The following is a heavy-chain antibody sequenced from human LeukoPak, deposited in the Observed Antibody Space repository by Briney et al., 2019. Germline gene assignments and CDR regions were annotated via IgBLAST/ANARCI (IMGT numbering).Heavy chain of an antibody. CDR2: IYYSGST. J-gene: IGHJ6*02. CDR1: GGSITSYY. V-gene: IGHV4-59*01. D-gene: IGHD5-18*01. Sequence: SETLSLTCTVSGGSITSYYWSWIRQPPGKGLEWIGYIYYSGSTNYNPSLKSRVTISVDTSKNQFSLKLSSVTAADTAIYYCARDQVDTATNAYYYYGMDVWGQGTTVTVSS. CDR3: ARDQVDTATNAYYYYGMDV.